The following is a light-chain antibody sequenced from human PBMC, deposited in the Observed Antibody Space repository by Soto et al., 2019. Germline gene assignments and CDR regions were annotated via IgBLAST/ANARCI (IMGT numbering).Light chain of an antibody. CDR2: KAS. CDR1: QSIDTW. CDR3: QQYNSYRA. V-gene: IGKV1-5*03. J-gene: IGKJ1*01. Sequence: IQMTQSPSSLSASVGDRVTITCRASQSIDTWLAWHQQKPGQVPKLLISKASSLESGVPSRFSGSGSGTEFTLTISSLQPDDSATYYCQQYNSYRAFGQGTKVDNK.